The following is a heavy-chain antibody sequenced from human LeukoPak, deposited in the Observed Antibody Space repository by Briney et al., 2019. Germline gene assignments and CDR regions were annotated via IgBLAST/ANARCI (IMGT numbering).Heavy chain of an antibody. Sequence: PGGSLRLSCAASGFTFSGSAIHCVRQTSGKGLEWVGRIRSKANSNAAEYGASVKGRFTISRDNAKSSLFLQMNSLRDEDTAVYYRARDGDGHLDYWGQGTLVTVSS. CDR1: GFTFSGSA. CDR3: ARDGDGHLDY. D-gene: IGHD4-17*01. J-gene: IGHJ4*02. CDR2: IRSKANSNAA. V-gene: IGHV3-73*01.